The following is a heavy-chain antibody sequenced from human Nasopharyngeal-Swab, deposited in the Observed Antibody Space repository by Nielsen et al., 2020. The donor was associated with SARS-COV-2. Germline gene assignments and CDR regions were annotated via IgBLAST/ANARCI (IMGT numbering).Heavy chain of an antibody. CDR1: GGSISSYY. J-gene: IGHJ4*02. Sequence: SETLSLTCTVSGGSISSYYWSWIRQPPGKGLEWIGHIYYSGSTNYNPSLKSRVTISVDTSKNQFSLKLSSVTAADTAVYYCARFWYGSGSYYPHFDYWGQGTLVTVSS. CDR3: ARFWYGSGSYYPHFDY. V-gene: IGHV4-59*01. D-gene: IGHD3-10*01. CDR2: IYYSGST.